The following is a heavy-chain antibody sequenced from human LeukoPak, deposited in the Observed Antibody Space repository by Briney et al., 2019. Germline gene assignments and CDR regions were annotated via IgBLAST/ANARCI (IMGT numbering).Heavy chain of an antibody. V-gene: IGHV3-66*04. Sequence: GGSLRLSCAASGFTVSSNYMSWVRQAPGKGLEWVSIIYSDETTYYPDSVRGRFTISRDNSKSTLYLQMNSLRADDTAVYYCARLCYGSTWGERYYFDYWGQGTLVTFSP. CDR3: ARLCYGSTWGERYYFDY. J-gene: IGHJ4*02. D-gene: IGHD6-13*01. CDR1: GFTVSSNY. CDR2: IYSDETT.